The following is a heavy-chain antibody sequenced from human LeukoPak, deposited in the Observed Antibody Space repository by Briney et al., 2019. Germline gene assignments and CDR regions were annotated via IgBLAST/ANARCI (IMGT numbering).Heavy chain of an antibody. CDR1: GFTFSSFS. CDR2: VSTGGAAT. V-gene: IGHV3-23*01. CDR3: ARDYSYPPGGYGMDV. J-gene: IGHJ6*02. Sequence: PGGSLRLSCAASGFTFSSFSMNWVRQAPGKGLEWVSTVSTGGAATYYADSVKGRFTISRDNSKNTLYLQMNSLRAEDTAVYYCARDYSYPPGGYGMDVWGQGTTVTVSS. D-gene: IGHD5-18*01.